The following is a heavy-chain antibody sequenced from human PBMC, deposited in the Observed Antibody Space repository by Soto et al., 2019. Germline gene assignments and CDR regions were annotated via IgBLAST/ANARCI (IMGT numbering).Heavy chain of an antibody. CDR3: AKGPYSSSSPFDY. Sequence: GGSLRLSCAASGFTFSSYAMSWVRQAPGKGLEWVSAISGSAGSTYYADSVKGRFTISRDNSKNTLYLQMNSLRAEDTAVYYCAKGPYSSSSPFDYWGQGTLVTVSS. D-gene: IGHD6-6*01. CDR1: GFTFSSYA. CDR2: ISGSAGST. J-gene: IGHJ4*02. V-gene: IGHV3-23*01.